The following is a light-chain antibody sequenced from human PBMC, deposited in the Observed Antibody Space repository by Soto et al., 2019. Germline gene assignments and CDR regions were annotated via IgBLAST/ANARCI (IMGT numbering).Light chain of an antibody. Sequence: DIVMTQSPDSLAVSLGERATINCKSSQSVLSSSKHKNYLAWYQQKPGQPPKLLVYWASTRESGVPDRFSGSGSVTDFTLTISSLQAEDVAVYYCQQYYDSPLTFGGGTKVEIK. CDR3: QQYYDSPLT. CDR2: WAS. J-gene: IGKJ4*01. V-gene: IGKV4-1*01. CDR1: QSVLSSSKHKNY.